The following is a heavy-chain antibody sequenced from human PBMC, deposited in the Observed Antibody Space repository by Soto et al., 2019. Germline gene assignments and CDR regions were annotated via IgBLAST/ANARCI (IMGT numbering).Heavy chain of an antibody. V-gene: IGHV4-39*01. CDR1: GGSISSSSYY. CDR3: ATHRQGWFDP. Sequence: PSETLSLTCTVSGGSISSSSYYWGWIRQPPGKGLEWIGSIYYSGSTYYNPSLKSRVTISVDTSKNQFSLKLSSVTAADTAVYYCATHRQGWFDPWGQGTLVTVS. J-gene: IGHJ5*02. CDR2: IYYSGST.